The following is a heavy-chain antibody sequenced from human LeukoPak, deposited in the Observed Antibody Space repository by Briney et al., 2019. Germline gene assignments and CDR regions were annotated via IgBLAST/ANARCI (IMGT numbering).Heavy chain of an antibody. CDR1: GFSLSTSGMC. CDR3: ALFPGEGDPFDI. J-gene: IGHJ3*02. V-gene: IGHV4-30-4*08. CDR2: IYYSGST. D-gene: IGHD3-16*01. Sequence: SGPTLVNPTQTLTLTCTFSGFSLSTSGMCVSWIRQPPGKGLEWIGYIYYSGSTSYNPSLKSRLTISVDTSKNQLSLKLSSVTAADTAVYYCALFPGEGDPFDIWGQGTMVTVSS.